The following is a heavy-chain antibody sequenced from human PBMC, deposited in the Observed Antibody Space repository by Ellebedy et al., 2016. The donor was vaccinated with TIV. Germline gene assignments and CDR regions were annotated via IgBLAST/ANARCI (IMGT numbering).Heavy chain of an antibody. D-gene: IGHD3-3*01. J-gene: IGHJ5*02. CDR3: VYKGYYTLEH. CDR1: GGSVSNDNW. Sequence: MPSETLSLTCAVSGGSVSNDNWWSWVRQSPGKGLEWIGEIYHTGGVNYNPSLKSRVTISVDKSRNQFSLKLSSVTAADTALYYCVYKGYYTLEHWGQGTPVTVSS. V-gene: IGHV4-4*02. CDR2: IYHTGGV.